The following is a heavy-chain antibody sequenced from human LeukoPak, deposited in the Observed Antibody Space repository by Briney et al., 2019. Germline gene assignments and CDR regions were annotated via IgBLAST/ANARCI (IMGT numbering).Heavy chain of an antibody. CDR1: GFTFSSYW. J-gene: IGHJ3*02. D-gene: IGHD3-10*02. CDR3: ARFTTFDAFDI. V-gene: IGHV3-48*04. CDR2: ISSSSSTI. Sequence: GGSLRLSCAASGFTFSSYWMSWVRQAPGKGLEGLSYISSSSSTIYYADSVKGRFTISRDNAKNSLYLQMNSLRAEDTAVYYCARFTTFDAFDIWGQGTMVTVSS.